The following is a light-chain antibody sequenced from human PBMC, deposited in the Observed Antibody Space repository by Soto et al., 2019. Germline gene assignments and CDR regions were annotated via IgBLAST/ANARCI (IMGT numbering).Light chain of an antibody. V-gene: IGKV3-20*01. CDR2: GAS. Sequence: EIVLTQSPGTLSLSPGERATLCFRASQSVSSSYLAWYQQKPGQAPRLLIYGASSRATGIPDRFSGSGSETDFTLTISRLEPEDFAVYYCQQYDNSPITFGQGTRLEIK. J-gene: IGKJ5*01. CDR3: QQYDNSPIT. CDR1: QSVSSSY.